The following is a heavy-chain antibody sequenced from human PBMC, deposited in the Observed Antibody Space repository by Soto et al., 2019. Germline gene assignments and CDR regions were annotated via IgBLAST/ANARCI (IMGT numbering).Heavy chain of an antibody. CDR2: ISAYNGNT. J-gene: IGHJ6*03. CDR3: ARGRAIKVPAAATVNYYYYYMDV. CDR1: GYTFTSYG. Sequence: ASVKVSCKASGYTFTSYGISWVRQAPGQGLEWMGWISAYNGNTNYAQKLQGRVTMTTDTSTSTAYMELRSLRSGDTAVYYCARGRAIKVPAAATVNYYYYYMDVWGKGTTVTVSS. D-gene: IGHD2-2*01. V-gene: IGHV1-18*01.